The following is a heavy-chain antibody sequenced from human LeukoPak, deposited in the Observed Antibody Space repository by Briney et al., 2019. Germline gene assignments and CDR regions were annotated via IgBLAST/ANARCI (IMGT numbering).Heavy chain of an antibody. D-gene: IGHD2-21*02. CDR1: GGSFSNYY. CDR2: IYYSGST. V-gene: IGHV4-34*01. Sequence: PSETLSLTCAVYGGSFSNYYWSWIRQPPGKGLEWIGSIYYSGSTYYNPSLKSRVTISVDTSKNQFSLKLSSVTAADTAVYYCARDEVTDTLALFDYWGQGTLVTVSS. CDR3: ARDEVTDTLALFDY. J-gene: IGHJ4*02.